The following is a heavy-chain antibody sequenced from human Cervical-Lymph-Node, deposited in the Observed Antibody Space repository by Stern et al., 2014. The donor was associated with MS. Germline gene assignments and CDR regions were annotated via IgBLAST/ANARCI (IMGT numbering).Heavy chain of an antibody. CDR3: ARDVNRAFDY. J-gene: IGHJ4*02. D-gene: IGHD1-14*01. CDR2: ISYDGSNK. CDR1: GFTFRSYA. Sequence: VQLVESGGGVVQPGRSLRLSCAASGFTFRSYAMHWVRQAPGKGLEWVVVISYDGSNKYYADSVKGRFTISRDNSKNTLYLQMNSLRAEDTAVYYCARDVNRAFDYWGQGTLVTVSS. V-gene: IGHV3-30*01.